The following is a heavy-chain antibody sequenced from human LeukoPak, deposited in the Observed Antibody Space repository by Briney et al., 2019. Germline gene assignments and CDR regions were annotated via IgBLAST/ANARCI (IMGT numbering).Heavy chain of an antibody. CDR2: IKQDGNEK. CDR3: ARARRDGNTGLAFDI. D-gene: IGHD5-24*01. J-gene: IGHJ3*02. CDR1: GFNFGNYW. Sequence: PGGSLRLSCAGSGFNFGNYWMCWVRQTPGKGLEWVANIKQDGNEKFYVDSVRGRFNIFRENAKNSLYLQMNSLRAEDTAVYYCARARRDGNTGLAFDIWGQGTMVTVSS. V-gene: IGHV3-7*01.